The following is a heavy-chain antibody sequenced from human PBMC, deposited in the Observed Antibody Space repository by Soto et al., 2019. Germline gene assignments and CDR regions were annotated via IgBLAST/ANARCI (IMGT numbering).Heavy chain of an antibody. CDR2: IIPIFGTA. D-gene: IGHD3-22*01. CDR3: ARGTYYDSSGYQNWYFDL. V-gene: IGHV1-69*06. CDR1: GGTFSSYA. Sequence: QVQLVQSGAEVKKPGSSVKVSCKASGGTFSSYAISWVRQAPGQGLEWMGGIIPIFGTANYAQKFQGRVTMTADKSTSTAYMELSSLRSEDTAVYHCARGTYYDSSGYQNWYFDLWGRGTLVTVSS. J-gene: IGHJ2*01.